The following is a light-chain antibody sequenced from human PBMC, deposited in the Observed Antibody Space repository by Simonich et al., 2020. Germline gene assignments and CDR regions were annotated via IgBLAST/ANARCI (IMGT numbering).Light chain of an antibody. CDR2: LGS. CDR1: QSLLHSNGYNY. J-gene: IGKJ1*01. Sequence: DIVMTQSPLSLPVTPGEPASISCRSSQSLLHSNGYNYLDWYLQKPGPSPQLLIYLGSNRAYGVPDRFSGRGSGTDFTLKISRVEAEDVGVYYCMQALQTPWTFGQGTKVEIK. CDR3: MQALQTPWT. V-gene: IGKV2-28*01.